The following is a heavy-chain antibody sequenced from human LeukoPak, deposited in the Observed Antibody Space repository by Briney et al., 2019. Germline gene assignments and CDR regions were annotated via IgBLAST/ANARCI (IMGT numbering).Heavy chain of an antibody. CDR2: IYTSGST. V-gene: IGHV4-4*07. D-gene: IGHD6-13*01. J-gene: IGHJ4*02. CDR1: GGSISSYY. CDR3: ARGPQLVRQYYFDY. Sequence: PSETLSLTCTVSGGSISSYYWSWIRQPPGKGLEWIGRIYTSGSTNYNPSLKSRVTMSVDTSKNQFSLKLSSVTAADTAVYYCARGPQLVRQYYFDYWGQGTLVTVSS.